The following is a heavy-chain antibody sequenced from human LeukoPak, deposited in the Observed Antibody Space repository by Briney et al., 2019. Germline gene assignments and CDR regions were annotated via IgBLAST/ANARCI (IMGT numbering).Heavy chain of an antibody. CDR2: IYSGGST. J-gene: IGHJ5*02. V-gene: IGHV3-53*01. CDR3: ARADYGDYVGGFDP. Sequence: PGGSLSLSFAASGFTLSSNYMSWVRQAPGKGPGGVSVIYSGGSTYYADSVKGRFTISRDNSKNTLYLQMNSLRAEDTAVYYCARADYGDYVGGFDPWGQGTLVTVSS. D-gene: IGHD4-17*01. CDR1: GFTLSSNY.